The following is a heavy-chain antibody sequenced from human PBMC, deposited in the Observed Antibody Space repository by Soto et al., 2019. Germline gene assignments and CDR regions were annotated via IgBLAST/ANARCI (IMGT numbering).Heavy chain of an antibody. CDR3: AREGSYSAYNFAHGIQLWSFDF. J-gene: IGHJ4*02. CDR2: IFSSGST. D-gene: IGHD5-12*01. V-gene: IGHV4-4*07. Sequence: SETLSLTCTVTGGSINTFYWSWVRQPAGKGLEWIGRIFSSGSTSFNPSLESRVAMSVDTSKNHFSLNLSSVTAADMAVYYCAREGSYSAYNFAHGIQLWSFDFWGQGALVTVSS. CDR1: GGSINTFY.